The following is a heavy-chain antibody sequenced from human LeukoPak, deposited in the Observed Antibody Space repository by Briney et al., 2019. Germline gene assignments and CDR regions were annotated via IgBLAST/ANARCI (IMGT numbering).Heavy chain of an antibody. V-gene: IGHV1-2*02. Sequence: ASVKVSCEASGYTFTGYYMHWVRQAPGQGLEWMGWIIPNSGGTNYAQKFQGRVTMTRDTSISTAYMELSRLRSEDTAVYYCAIVEMATIRGYYYYYMDVWGKGTTVTVSS. CDR3: AIVEMATIRGYYYYYMDV. D-gene: IGHD5-24*01. CDR1: GYTFTGYY. J-gene: IGHJ6*03. CDR2: IIPNSGGT.